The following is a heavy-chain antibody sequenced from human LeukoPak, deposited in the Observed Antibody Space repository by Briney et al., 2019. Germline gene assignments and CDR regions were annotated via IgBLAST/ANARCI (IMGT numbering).Heavy chain of an antibody. V-gene: IGHV4-61*02. CDR1: GGSISSGSYY. CDR2: IYTSGST. Sequence: SETLSLTCTVSGGSISSGSYYWSWIRQPAGKGLEWIGRIYTSGSTNYNPSLKSRVTISVDTSKNQFSLKLSSVTAADTAVYYCARDLLAAAAFDYWGQGTLVTVPS. J-gene: IGHJ4*02. D-gene: IGHD6-13*01. CDR3: ARDLLAAAAFDY.